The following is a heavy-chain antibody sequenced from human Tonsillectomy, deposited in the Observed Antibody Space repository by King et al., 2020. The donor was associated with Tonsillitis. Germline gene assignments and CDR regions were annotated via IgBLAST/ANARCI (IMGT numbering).Heavy chain of an antibody. V-gene: IGHV4-38-2*02. CDR3: ARDGVIRRNSFDF. J-gene: IGHJ3*01. CDR1: GYSISSGHY. CDR2: IYHSGTT. Sequence: VQLQESGPGLVKPSETLSLTCAVSGYSISSGHYWGWIRKPPGKGLEWIANIYHSGTTFYNPSLKSRFTISVDTSKNQFSLKLASVTAADTALYYCARDGVIRRNSFDFWGQGTMVTVSS. D-gene: IGHD2-21*01.